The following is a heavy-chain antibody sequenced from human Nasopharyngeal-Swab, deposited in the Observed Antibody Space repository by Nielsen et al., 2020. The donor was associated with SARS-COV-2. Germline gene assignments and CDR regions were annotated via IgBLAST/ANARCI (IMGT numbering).Heavy chain of an antibody. V-gene: IGHV3-33*01. CDR3: ARDNWQWLVQEYYMDV. CDR1: GFTFSSYG. CDR2: IWYDGSNK. D-gene: IGHD6-19*01. J-gene: IGHJ6*03. Sequence: GESLKISCAASGFTFSSYGMHWVRQAPGKGLEWVAVIWYDGSNKYCADSVKGRFTISRDNSKNTLYLQMNSLRAEDTAVYYCARDNWQWLVQEYYMDVWGKGTTVTVSS.